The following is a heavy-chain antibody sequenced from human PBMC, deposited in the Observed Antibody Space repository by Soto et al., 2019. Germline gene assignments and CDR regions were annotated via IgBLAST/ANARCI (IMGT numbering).Heavy chain of an antibody. J-gene: IGHJ5*02. CDR3: ERAWTAVTGWANWFDA. CDR2: IHYSGTT. Sequence: QVQLQESGPGLVKPSQTLSLTCTVSGGSMTGGGDYWSWIRQHPGQALEWIGYIHYSGTTYYNPSLKIRVVISVDTSQNQFSLNLRSVTAADTAVYYCERAWTAVTGWANWFDAWGQGTLVTVSA. D-gene: IGHD4-4*01. V-gene: IGHV4-31*03. CDR1: GGSMTGGGDY.